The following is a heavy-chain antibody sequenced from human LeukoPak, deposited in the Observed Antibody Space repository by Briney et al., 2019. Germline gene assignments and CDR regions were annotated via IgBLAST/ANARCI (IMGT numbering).Heavy chain of an antibody. Sequence: SVKVSCKASGGTFSSYAISWVRQAPGQGLEWMGRIIPIFGIANYAQKFQGRVTITADKSTSTAYMELSSLRSEDTAVYYCARGRAPYCSSTSCFQGLSTFDIWGQGTMVTVSS. CDR3: ARGRAPYCSSTSCFQGLSTFDI. CDR1: GGTFSSYA. CDR2: IIPIFGIA. V-gene: IGHV1-69*04. D-gene: IGHD2-2*01. J-gene: IGHJ3*02.